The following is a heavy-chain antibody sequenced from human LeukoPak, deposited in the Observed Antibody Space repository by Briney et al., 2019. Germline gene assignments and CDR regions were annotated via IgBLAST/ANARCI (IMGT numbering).Heavy chain of an antibody. D-gene: IGHD3-10*01. CDR3: ARRGYYDSGAYDT. J-gene: IGHJ3*01. CDR1: GGSLNSYY. Sequence: PSETLSLTCTVSGGSLNSYYWGWIRQPPGKGLEWIGNVYHSGSAIYNPSLESRVTISVDRSKNQFSLNLSSVTAADTAVYYCARRGYYDSGAYDTWGQGTMFIVSS. CDR2: VYHSGSA. V-gene: IGHV4-59*08.